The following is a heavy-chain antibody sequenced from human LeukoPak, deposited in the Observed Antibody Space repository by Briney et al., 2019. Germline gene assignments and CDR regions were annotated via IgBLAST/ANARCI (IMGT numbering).Heavy chain of an antibody. V-gene: IGHV1-18*01. CDR1: GHTFTSYG. D-gene: IGHD2-2*02. CDR3: ARNYCSSTSCYTRVTYYFDY. Sequence: ASVKVSCKASGHTFTSYGISWVRQAPGQGLEWMGWISAYNGNTNYAQKLQGRVTMTTDTSTSTAYMEPRSLRSDDTAVYYCARNYCSSTSCYTRVTYYFDYWGQGTLVTVSS. CDR2: ISAYNGNT. J-gene: IGHJ4*02.